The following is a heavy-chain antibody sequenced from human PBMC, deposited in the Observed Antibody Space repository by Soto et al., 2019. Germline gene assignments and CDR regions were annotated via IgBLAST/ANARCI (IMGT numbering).Heavy chain of an antibody. D-gene: IGHD3-22*01. J-gene: IGHJ4*02. V-gene: IGHV1-69*13. CDR2: IIPIFGTA. CDR1: GGTFSSYA. CDR3: ARDRFPYYYDSSGYYYDY. Sequence: GASVKVSCKASGGTFSSYAISWVRQAPGQGLEWMGGIIPIFGTANYAQKFQGRVTITADESTSTAYMELSSLRSEDTAVYYCARDRFPYYYDSSGYYYDYWGQGTLVTVSS.